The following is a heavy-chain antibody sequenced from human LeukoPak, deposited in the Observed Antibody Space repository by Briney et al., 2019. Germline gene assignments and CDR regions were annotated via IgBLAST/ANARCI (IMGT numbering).Heavy chain of an antibody. Sequence: SETLSLTCTVSGGSISSSSYYWGWIRQPPGKGLEWIGSIYYSGSTYYNPSLKSRVTISVDTSKNQFSLKLSSVTAADTAVYYCAKSVGLRELDYWGQGTLVTVSS. CDR3: AKSVGLRELDY. CDR2: IYYSGST. V-gene: IGHV4-39*07. D-gene: IGHD3-10*01. J-gene: IGHJ4*02. CDR1: GGSISSSSYY.